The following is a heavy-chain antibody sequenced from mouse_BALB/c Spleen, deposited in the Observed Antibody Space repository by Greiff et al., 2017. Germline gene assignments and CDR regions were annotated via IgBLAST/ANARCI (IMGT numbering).Heavy chain of an antibody. D-gene: IGHD2-4*01. CDR1: GFTFSSYA. Sequence: EVQGVESGGGLVKPGGSLKLSCAASGFTFSSYAMSWVRQTPEKRLEWVASISSGGSTYYPDSVKGRFTISRDNARNILYLQMSSLRSEDTAMYYCARVYYDYDGFAYWGQGTLVTVSA. CDR2: ISSGGST. J-gene: IGHJ3*01. CDR3: ARVYYDYDGFAY. V-gene: IGHV5-6-5*01.